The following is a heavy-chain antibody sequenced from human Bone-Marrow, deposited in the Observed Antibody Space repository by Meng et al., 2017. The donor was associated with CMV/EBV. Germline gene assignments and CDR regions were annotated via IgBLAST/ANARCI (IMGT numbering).Heavy chain of an antibody. V-gene: IGHV1-69*10. D-gene: IGHD2-2*01. CDR2: IIPILGIA. Sequence: SVKVSCKASGGTFSSYAISWVRQAPGQGLEWMGGIIPILGIANYAQKFQGRVTITADKSTSTAYMELSSLRSEDTAVYYCASGLGYIVVVPAAGYGMDVWGPGTTVTGSS. CDR3: ASGLGYIVVVPAAGYGMDV. CDR1: GGTFSSYA. J-gene: IGHJ6*01.